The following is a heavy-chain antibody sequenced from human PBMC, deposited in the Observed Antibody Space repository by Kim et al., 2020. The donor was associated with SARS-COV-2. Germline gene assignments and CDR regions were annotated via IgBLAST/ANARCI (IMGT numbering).Heavy chain of an antibody. Sequence: DSVKGRFTISRDNSRNTLLLQVISLTTEDTAVYFCARNRRPGDYIRNYFDYWGQGILVTVSS. V-gene: IGHV3-30*01. D-gene: IGHD4-17*01. J-gene: IGHJ4*02. CDR3: ARNRRPGDYIRNYFDY.